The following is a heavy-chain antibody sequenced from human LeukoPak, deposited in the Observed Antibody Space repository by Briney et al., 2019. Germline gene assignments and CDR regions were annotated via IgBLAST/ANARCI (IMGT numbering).Heavy chain of an antibody. D-gene: IGHD3-22*01. Sequence: SETLSLTCAVYGGSFSGYYWSWIRQPPGKGLEWIGEINHSGSTNYNPSLKSRVTISVDTSKNQFPLKLSSVTAADTAVYYCARVDSSGSRLGFDNWGQGTLVTV. J-gene: IGHJ4*02. CDR3: ARVDSSGSRLGFDN. CDR1: GGSFSGYY. CDR2: INHSGST. V-gene: IGHV4-34*01.